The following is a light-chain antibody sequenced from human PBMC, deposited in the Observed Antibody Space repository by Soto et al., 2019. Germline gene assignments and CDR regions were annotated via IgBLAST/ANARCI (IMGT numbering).Light chain of an antibody. CDR1: QDISNH. CDR3: QQYDTFLT. J-gene: IGKJ5*01. CDR2: DAS. V-gene: IGKV1-33*01. Sequence: DIQMTQAPSSLSASVGDRVTLTCQASQDISNHLNWYHQKPGKAPKLLIYDASNLETGVPSRFSGSGSGTDFTFTISSLQPEDIATYYCQQYDTFLTFGQGTRLEIK.